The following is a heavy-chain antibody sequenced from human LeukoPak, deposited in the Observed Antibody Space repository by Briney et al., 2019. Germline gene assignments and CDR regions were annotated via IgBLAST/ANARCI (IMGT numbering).Heavy chain of an antibody. Sequence: GGSLRLSCAASGSTFSSYAMSWVRQAPGKGLEWVSAISGSGGSTYHADSVKGRFTISRDNSKNTLYLQMNSLRAEDTAVYYCAKDKRGVVTAMRIYFDYWGQGTLVTVSS. CDR1: GSTFSSYA. D-gene: IGHD2-21*02. CDR2: ISGSGGST. V-gene: IGHV3-23*01. CDR3: AKDKRGVVTAMRIYFDY. J-gene: IGHJ4*02.